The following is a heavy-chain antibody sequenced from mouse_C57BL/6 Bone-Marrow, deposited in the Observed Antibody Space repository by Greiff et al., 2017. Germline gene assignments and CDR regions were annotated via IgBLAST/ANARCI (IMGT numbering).Heavy chain of an antibody. V-gene: IGHV5-17*01. CDR2: ISSGSSTI. CDR1: GFTFSDYG. Sequence: EVKLMESGGGLVKPGGSLKLSCAASGFTFSDYGMHWVRQAPEKGLEWVAYISSGSSTIYYADTVKGRFTISRDNAKNTLFLQMTSLRSEDTAMYYCASAYAMDDWGQGTSVTVSS. CDR3: ASAYAMDD. J-gene: IGHJ4*01.